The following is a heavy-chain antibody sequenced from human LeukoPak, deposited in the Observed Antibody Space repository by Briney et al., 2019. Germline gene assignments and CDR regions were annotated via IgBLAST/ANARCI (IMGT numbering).Heavy chain of an antibody. CDR3: ARNQEGRAVTPPDY. Sequence: ASVKVSCKASGGTFSSYAISWVRQAPGQGLEWMGGIIPIFGTANYAQKFQGRVTITADESTSTAYMELSSLRSEDTAVYYCARNQEGRAVTPPDYWGQGTLVTVSS. J-gene: IGHJ4*02. V-gene: IGHV1-69*01. CDR1: GGTFSSYA. CDR2: IIPIFGTA. D-gene: IGHD4-17*01.